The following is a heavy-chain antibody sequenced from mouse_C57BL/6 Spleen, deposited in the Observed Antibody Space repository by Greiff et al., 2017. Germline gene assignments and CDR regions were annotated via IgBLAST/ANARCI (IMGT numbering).Heavy chain of an antibody. CDR3: ARGGRAYYFDY. V-gene: IGHV1-54*01. D-gene: IGHD3-1*01. J-gene: IGHJ2*01. CDR1: GYAFTNYL. Sequence: QVQLQQSGAELVRPGTSVKVSCKASGYAFTNYLIEWVKQRPGQGLEWIGVINPGSGGTNYNEKFKGKAILTADKSSSTAYMQLSSLTSEDSAVYFCARGGRAYYFDYWGQGTTLTVSS. CDR2: INPGSGGT.